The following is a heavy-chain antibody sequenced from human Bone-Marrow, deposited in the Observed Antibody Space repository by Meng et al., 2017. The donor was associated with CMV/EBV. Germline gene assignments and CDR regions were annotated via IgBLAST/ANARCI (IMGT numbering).Heavy chain of an antibody. V-gene: IGHV3-43*01. CDR1: GFTFDDYT. D-gene: IGHD2-21*01. J-gene: IGHJ4*02. CDR2: ISWDGGST. CDR3: AKDSGLAYCGGDCYSALDY. Sequence: GGSLRLSCAASGFTFDDYTMHWVRQAPGKGLEWVSLISWDGGSTYYADSVKGRFTISRDNSKNSLYLQMNSLRTEDTALYYCAKDSGLAYCGGDCYSALDYWGQGTLVTVSS.